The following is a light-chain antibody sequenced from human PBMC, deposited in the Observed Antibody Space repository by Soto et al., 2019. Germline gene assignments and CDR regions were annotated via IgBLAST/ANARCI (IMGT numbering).Light chain of an antibody. CDR3: QQSETYPLT. CDR2: DAS. J-gene: IGKJ5*01. V-gene: IGKV1-5*01. CDR1: QTMSTW. Sequence: DIQMTQSPSTLSASVGDRVTITCRASQTMSTWLAWYQHKPGNAPNLLTYDASTLMSGVPSRFSGSGSGTEFTLTISSLQPGDFATYYCQQSETYPLTFGQGTRLEIK.